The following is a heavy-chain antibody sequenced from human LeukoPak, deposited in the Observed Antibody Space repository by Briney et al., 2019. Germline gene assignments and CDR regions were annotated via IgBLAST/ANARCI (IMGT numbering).Heavy chain of an antibody. Sequence: GASVKVSCKVSGYILTELSMHWVRQAPGKGLEWMGGFDPEVGETVYAQKFQGRVTMTEDTSKDTAYMELSNLRSEDTAVYFCATPVTYYFDSSAYYPFNYWGQGTLVTVSS. J-gene: IGHJ4*02. CDR3: ATPVTYYFDSSAYYPFNY. D-gene: IGHD3-22*01. V-gene: IGHV1-24*01. CDR1: GYILTELS. CDR2: FDPEVGET.